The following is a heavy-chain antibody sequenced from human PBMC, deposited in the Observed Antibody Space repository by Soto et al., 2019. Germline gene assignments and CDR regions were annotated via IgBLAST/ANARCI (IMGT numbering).Heavy chain of an antibody. J-gene: IGHJ4*02. V-gene: IGHV2-5*02. D-gene: IGHD3-16*02. Sequence: KESGPPLVKPTQTLTLTCTFSGFSLSTSGVGVGWIRQPPGKALEWLALIYWDDDKRYSPSLKSRFTISKDTSKNQVVLTMTNMDPVDTATYYCAHIFNSNSGSYRYFDYWGQGTLVTVSS. CDR3: AHIFNSNSGSYRYFDY. CDR1: GFSLSTSGVG. CDR2: IYWDDDK.